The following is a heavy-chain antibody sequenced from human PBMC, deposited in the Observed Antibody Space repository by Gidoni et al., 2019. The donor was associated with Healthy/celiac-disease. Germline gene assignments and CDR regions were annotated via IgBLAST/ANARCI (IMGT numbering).Heavy chain of an antibody. D-gene: IGHD3-3*01. V-gene: IGHV4-34*01. CDR1: GGSFSGYY. J-gene: IGHJ4*02. CDR3: ARSLRGRFLEGY. Sequence: VHLQQWGASLSKPSETLSITCAAYGGSFSGYYWSWIRQPPGKGLKWIGDINHSESTTYTPSRKSRVTISVDTTENQFSLKLSSVTAADTAVYYCARSLRGRFLEGYWGQGTLVTVSS. CDR2: INHSEST.